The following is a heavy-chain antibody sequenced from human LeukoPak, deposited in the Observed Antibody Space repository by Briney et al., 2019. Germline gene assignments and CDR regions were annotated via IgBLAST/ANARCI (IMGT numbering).Heavy chain of an antibody. Sequence: ASVKVSCKASGYTFTGYYMHWVRQAPGQGLEWMGWISAYNGNTNYAQKLQGRVTMTTDTSTSTAYMELRSLRSDDTAVYYCARGLDYDILTGYYSLNYWGQGTLVTVSS. CDR1: GYTFTGYY. CDR3: ARGLDYDILTGYYSLNY. V-gene: IGHV1-18*04. CDR2: ISAYNGNT. J-gene: IGHJ4*02. D-gene: IGHD3-9*01.